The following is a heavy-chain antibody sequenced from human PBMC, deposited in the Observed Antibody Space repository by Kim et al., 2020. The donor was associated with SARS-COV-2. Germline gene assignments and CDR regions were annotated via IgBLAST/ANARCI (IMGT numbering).Heavy chain of an antibody. Sequence: GGSLRLSCAASGFTFSSYGMHWVRQAPGKGLEWVAVIWYDGSNKYYADSVKGRFTISRDNSKNTLYLQMNSLRAEDTAVYYCARDPRGWSPFDYWGQGTLVTVSS. CDR3: ARDPRGWSPFDY. J-gene: IGHJ4*02. CDR1: GFTFSSYG. D-gene: IGHD6-19*01. V-gene: IGHV3-33*01. CDR2: IWYDGSNK.